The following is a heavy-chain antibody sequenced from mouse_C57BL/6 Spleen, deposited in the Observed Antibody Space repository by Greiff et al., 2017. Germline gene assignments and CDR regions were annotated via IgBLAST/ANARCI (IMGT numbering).Heavy chain of an antibody. V-gene: IGHV1-55*01. CDR3: AIDSSGYGAMDY. CDR1: GSTFTSYW. D-gene: IGHD3-2*02. CDR2: IYPGSGST. Sequence: QVQLQQPGAELVKPGASVKMSCKASGSTFTSYWITWVKQRPGQGLEWIGDIYPGSGSTNYNEKFKSKATLTVDTSSSTAYMQLSSLTSEDSAVYYCAIDSSGYGAMDYWGQGTSVTVSA. J-gene: IGHJ4*01.